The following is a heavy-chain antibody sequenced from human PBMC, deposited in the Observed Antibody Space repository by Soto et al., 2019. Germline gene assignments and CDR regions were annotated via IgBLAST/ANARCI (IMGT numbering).Heavy chain of an antibody. CDR3: ARVGGFGATTIDY. V-gene: IGHV4-30-4*01. D-gene: IGHD3-10*01. Sequence: SETLSLTCTVSGGSISSGDYYWSWIRQPPGKGLEWIGYIYYSGSTYYNPSLKSRDNISVDTSKNQFSLKLSSVTAADTAVYYCARVGGFGATTIDYWGQGTLVPVSS. CDR1: GGSISSGDYY. CDR2: IYYSGST. J-gene: IGHJ4*02.